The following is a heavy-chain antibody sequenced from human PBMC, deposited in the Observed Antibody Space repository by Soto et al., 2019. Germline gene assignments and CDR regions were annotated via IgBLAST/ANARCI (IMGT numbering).Heavy chain of an antibody. V-gene: IGHV3-9*01. Sequence: GGSLRLSCAASGFTFSIYSMNWVRQAPGKGLEWVSGISWNSGSIGYADSVKGRFTISRDNAKNSLYLQMNSLRAEDTALYYCAKAQPFYDFWSGYFDYWGQGTLVTVSS. CDR2: ISWNSGSI. CDR3: AKAQPFYDFWSGYFDY. CDR1: GFTFSIYS. J-gene: IGHJ4*02. D-gene: IGHD3-3*01.